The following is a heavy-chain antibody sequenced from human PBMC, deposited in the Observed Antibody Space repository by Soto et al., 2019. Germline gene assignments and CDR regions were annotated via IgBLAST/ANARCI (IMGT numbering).Heavy chain of an antibody. V-gene: IGHV1-3*01. Sequence: ASVKVSCKASGYTFTSYAMHWVRQAPGQRLEWMGWINAGNGNTKYSQKFQGRVTITRDTSASTAYMELSSLRSEDTAVYYCARDQSHRGRATVIYYFDYWGQATLVTVSS. CDR3: ARDQSHRGRATVIYYFDY. J-gene: IGHJ4*02. CDR1: GYTFTSYA. CDR2: INAGNGNT. D-gene: IGHD4-4*01.